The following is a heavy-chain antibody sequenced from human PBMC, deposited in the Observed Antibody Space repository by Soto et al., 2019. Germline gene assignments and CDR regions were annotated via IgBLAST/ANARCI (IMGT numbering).Heavy chain of an antibody. CDR1: GYTFTSYG. V-gene: IGHV1-18*01. Sequence: ASVKVSCKASGYTFTSYGISWVRQAPGQGLEWMGWISAYNGNTNYAQKLQGRVTMTTDTSTSTAYMELRSLRSDDTAVYYCARDETQSRPMKGHTIRTFDYWGQGTLVTVSS. CDR2: ISAYNGNT. CDR3: ARDETQSRPMKGHTIRTFDY. D-gene: IGHD3-10*01. J-gene: IGHJ4*02.